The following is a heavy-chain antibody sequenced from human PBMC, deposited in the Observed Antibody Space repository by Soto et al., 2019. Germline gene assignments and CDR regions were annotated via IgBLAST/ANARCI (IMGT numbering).Heavy chain of an antibody. D-gene: IGHD2-15*01. J-gene: IGHJ4*02. CDR3: AKDKRGRSLDPLDVFDY. CDR1: GFTFSSYA. Sequence: GGSLRLSCAASGFTFSSYAMSWVRQAPGKGLEWVSAISGSGGSAYYADSVKGRFTISRDNSKNTLYLQMNSLRAEDTAAYYCAKDKRGRSLDPLDVFDYWGQGTLVTVSS. CDR2: ISGSGGSA. V-gene: IGHV3-23*01.